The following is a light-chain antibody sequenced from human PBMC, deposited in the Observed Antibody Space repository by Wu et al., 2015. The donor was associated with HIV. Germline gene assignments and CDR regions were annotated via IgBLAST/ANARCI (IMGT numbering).Light chain of an antibody. J-gene: IGKJ2*01. CDR3: QQRRYWPLYT. CDR2: MHP. V-gene: IGKV3-11*01. Sequence: TLSLPGPSQXVASSLRLVPTETWPGSRLSSMMHPTGPTGIPARFSGSGSGTDFTLTISSLEPEDFAVYYCQQRRYWPLYTFGQGTKLEIK. CDR1: QXVASS.